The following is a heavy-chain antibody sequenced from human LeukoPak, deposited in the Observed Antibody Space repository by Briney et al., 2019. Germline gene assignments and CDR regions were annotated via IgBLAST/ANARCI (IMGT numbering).Heavy chain of an antibody. J-gene: IGHJ6*02. Sequence: ASVKVSCKVSGYTLTELSMHWVRQAPGQGLEWMGIINPSGGSTSYAQKFQGRVTMTRDTSTSTAYMELSSLRSEDTAVYYCARAGGREAYYYGMDVWGQGTTVTVSS. D-gene: IGHD2-15*01. CDR2: INPSGGST. CDR1: GYTLTELS. CDR3: ARAGGREAYYYGMDV. V-gene: IGHV1-46*01.